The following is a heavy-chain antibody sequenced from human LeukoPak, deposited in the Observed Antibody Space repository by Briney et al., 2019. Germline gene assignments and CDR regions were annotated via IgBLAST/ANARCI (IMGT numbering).Heavy chain of an antibody. CDR1: VGFNRLYY. CDR3: AGGGSDPMVPYGLDV. J-gene: IGHJ6*02. D-gene: IGHD3-10*01. CDR2: IYNSGSN. Sequence: PSETLSLICTASVGFNRLYYWSCMPQHSAKGRECIGYIYNSGSNNYSPSLKSQGPLSVDTAKSQFSLKLSSVTAADTAVYFCAGGGSDPMVPYGLDVWGQGTTVTV. V-gene: IGHV4-59*01.